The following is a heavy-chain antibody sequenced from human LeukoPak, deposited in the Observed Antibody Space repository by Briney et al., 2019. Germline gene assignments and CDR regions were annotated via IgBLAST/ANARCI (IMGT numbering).Heavy chain of an antibody. J-gene: IGHJ4*02. V-gene: IGHV3-30*02. CDR2: IRYDGSNK. CDR3: AKEGSYGMLDFFY. CDR1: RFNFSCYG. D-gene: IGHD1-26*01. Sequence: GGSLLQCCAAPRFNFSCYGMHWVRQAPGKGLGWVEFIRYDGSNKYYAASVKGRFTISSDNSKNTLYLQMNSLRAEDTAVYYSAKEGSYGMLDFFYWGQGALVTVSS.